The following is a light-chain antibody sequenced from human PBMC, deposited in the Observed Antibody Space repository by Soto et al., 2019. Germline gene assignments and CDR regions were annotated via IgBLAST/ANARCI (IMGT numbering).Light chain of an antibody. CDR1: QDINKW. J-gene: IGKJ2*01. CDR3: QQASSFPHT. V-gene: IGKV1-12*01. Sequence: DIQMTQSPSSVSAPVGDRVTISCRASQDINKWLAWYQQKPGKAPKLLISAASTLQSGVPSRFSGIGSGTEFILTIQSLQPDDIATYYCQQASSFPHTFGQGTKLEIK. CDR2: AAS.